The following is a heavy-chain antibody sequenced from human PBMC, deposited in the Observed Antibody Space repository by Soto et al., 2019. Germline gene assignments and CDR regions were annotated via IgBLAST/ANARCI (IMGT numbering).Heavy chain of an antibody. CDR2: IIDSGAST. V-gene: IGHV3-23*01. J-gene: IGHJ6*02. CDR3: AKGRSYYYYYGVDV. CDR1: GCTFSSCA. Sequence: GESLRLSYAASGCTFSSCAMGWVPQAPGKGLEWVSDIIDSGASTYYADSVKGRFTISRDNFKSTLYLQMNSLRAEDTAFYYCAKGRSYYYYYGVDVWGQGTTVTVSS.